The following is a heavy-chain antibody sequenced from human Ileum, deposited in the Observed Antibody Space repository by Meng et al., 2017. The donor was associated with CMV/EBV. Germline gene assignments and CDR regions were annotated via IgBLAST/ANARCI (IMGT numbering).Heavy chain of an antibody. CDR2: RHKNGND. CDR1: GDSISSDNYH. D-gene: IGHD2-21*01. V-gene: IGHV4-61*02. J-gene: IGHJ4*02. CDR3: AIYYGGVGGRGY. Sequence: VQLQESGPGLVKPSQTLSLTCSVSGDSISSDNYHWSWIRQPAGKGLEWIGQRHKNGNDNYNASLKSRVTISIDTSKNQFSLTLTSVTAADTAVYYCAIYYGGVGGRGYWAQGTLVTVFS.